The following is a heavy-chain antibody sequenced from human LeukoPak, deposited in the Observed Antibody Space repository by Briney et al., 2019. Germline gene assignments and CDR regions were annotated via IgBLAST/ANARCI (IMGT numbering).Heavy chain of an antibody. D-gene: IGHD5-18*01. Sequence: ALVKVSCKGSGYTFNSHGFSWVRQAPGQGLEWMGWISAYNGNTKYAQKPQGRVTMTTDTSTSTAYMELRSLRSDDTAVYYCANYNYGTLGFDYWGQGTLVTVSS. V-gene: IGHV1-18*01. CDR3: ANYNYGTLGFDY. J-gene: IGHJ4*02. CDR2: ISAYNGNT. CDR1: GYTFNSHG.